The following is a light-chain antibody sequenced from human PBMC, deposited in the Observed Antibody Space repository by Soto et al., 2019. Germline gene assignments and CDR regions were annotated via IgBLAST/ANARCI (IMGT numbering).Light chain of an antibody. CDR1: SSDVGGYNF. CDR2: DVI. Sequence: QSALTQPASVSGSPGQSITISCTGTSSDVGGYNFVSWYQQHPGKAPKLMIYDVINRPSGVSNRFSGSKSGSTASLTISGLQAEDEADYYCSSFTTSGSWVFGGGTKVTVL. CDR3: SSFTTSGSWV. V-gene: IGLV2-14*03. J-gene: IGLJ3*02.